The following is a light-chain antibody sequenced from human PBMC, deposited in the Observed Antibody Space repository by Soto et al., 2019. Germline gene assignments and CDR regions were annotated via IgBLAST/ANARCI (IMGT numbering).Light chain of an antibody. J-gene: IGKJ1*01. Sequence: EILMTQSPATLSVSPGERATLSCRASQYISKYLAWYQQRPGQAPRLLIYDASTRATGIPDRFSGSGSGTEFTLTISSLQSEDVAVYYCHQYNEWRTFGQGTKVDIK. V-gene: IGKV3-15*01. CDR3: HQYNEWRT. CDR2: DAS. CDR1: QYISKY.